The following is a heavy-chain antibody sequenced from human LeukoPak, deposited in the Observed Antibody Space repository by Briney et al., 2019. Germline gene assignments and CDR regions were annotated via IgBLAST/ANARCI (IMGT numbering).Heavy chain of an antibody. CDR1: GGSFSGYY. V-gene: IGHV4-34*01. D-gene: IGHD3-22*01. CDR2: INHSGST. CDR3: ARGQSESYYYDSSGYYGY. J-gene: IGHJ4*02. Sequence: ASETLSLTCAVYGGSFSGYYWSWIRQPPGKGLEWIGEINHSGSTNYNPSLKSRVTISVDTSKNQFSPKLSSVTAADTAVYYCARGQSESYYYDSSGYYGYWGQGTLVTVSS.